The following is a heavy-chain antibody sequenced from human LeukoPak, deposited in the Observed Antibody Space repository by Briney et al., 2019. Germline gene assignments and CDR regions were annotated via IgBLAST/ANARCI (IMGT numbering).Heavy chain of an antibody. Sequence: SETLSLTCTVSGGSISSYYWSWIRQPPGKGLEWIGYIFYSGSTNYNPSLKSRVTISVDTSKNQFSLKLSSVTAADTAVYYCARHEGGPYYFDYWGQGTLVTVSS. CDR1: GGSISSYY. D-gene: IGHD1-26*01. V-gene: IGHV4-59*08. CDR3: ARHEGGPYYFDY. CDR2: IFYSGST. J-gene: IGHJ4*02.